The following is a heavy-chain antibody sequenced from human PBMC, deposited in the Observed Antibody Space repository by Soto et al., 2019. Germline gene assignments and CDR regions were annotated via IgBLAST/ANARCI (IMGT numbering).Heavy chain of an antibody. CDR1: GGSISSYY. V-gene: IGHV4-59*01. D-gene: IGHD1-26*01. J-gene: IGHJ4*02. CDR3: ARGAYSGSLDFDY. Sequence: SETLSLTCTVSGGSISSYYWSWIRQPPGKGLEWIGYIYYSGSTNYNPSLKSRVTISVDTSKNQFSLKLSSVTAADTAVYYCARGAYSGSLDFDYWGQGTLVTAPQ. CDR2: IYYSGST.